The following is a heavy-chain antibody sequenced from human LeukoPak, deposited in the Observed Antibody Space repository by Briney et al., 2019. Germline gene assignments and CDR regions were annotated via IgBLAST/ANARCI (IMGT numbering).Heavy chain of an antibody. CDR2: TYTSGST. CDR1: GGSISSYY. V-gene: IGHV4-4*07. D-gene: IGHD6-13*01. Sequence: SETLSLTCTVSGGSISSYYWSWIRQPAGKGLEWIGRTYTSGSTNYNPSLKSRVTVSVDTSKNQFSLKLSSVTAADTAVYYCARGYLVAAAGINWFDPWGQGTLVTVSS. J-gene: IGHJ5*02. CDR3: ARGYLVAAAGINWFDP.